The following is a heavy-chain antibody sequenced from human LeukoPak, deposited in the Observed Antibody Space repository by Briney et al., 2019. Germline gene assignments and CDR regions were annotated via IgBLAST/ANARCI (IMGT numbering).Heavy chain of an antibody. CDR1: GFTVSSNY. J-gene: IGHJ4*02. CDR2: IYSGGST. CDR3: ARGGGVRYFDWLPPSEFDY. V-gene: IGHV3-66*01. Sequence: GGSLRLSCAASGFTVSSNYMSWVRQAPGKGLEWVSVIYSGGSTYYADSVKGRFTISRDNSKSTLYLQMNSLRAEDTAVYYCARGGGVRYFDWLPPSEFDYWGQGTLVTVSS. D-gene: IGHD3-9*01.